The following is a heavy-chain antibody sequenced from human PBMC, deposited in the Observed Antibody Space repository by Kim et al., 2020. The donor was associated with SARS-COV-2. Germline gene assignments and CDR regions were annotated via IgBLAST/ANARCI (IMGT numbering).Heavy chain of an antibody. Sequence: GGSLRLSCAASGFTFSSYWMSWVRQAPGKGLEWVANIKQDGSEKYYVDSVKGRFTISRDNAKNSLYLQMNSLRAEDTAVYYCARDYVGATLALDYWGQGTLVTVSS. J-gene: IGHJ4*02. D-gene: IGHD1-26*01. CDR1: GFTFSSYW. CDR2: IKQDGSEK. V-gene: IGHV3-7*03. CDR3: ARDYVGATLALDY.